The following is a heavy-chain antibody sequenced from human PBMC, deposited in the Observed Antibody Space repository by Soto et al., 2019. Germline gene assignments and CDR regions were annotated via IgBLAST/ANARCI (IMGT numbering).Heavy chain of an antibody. D-gene: IGHD3-10*02. Sequence: SVKVSCKASGGTFSSYAISWVRQAPGKGLEWMGKIIPTFGRTNYAQKFQGRLTISADDSTSTAYMELSSLLSEDTAVYYCARDPLSSFAMDVRGQGTTVTVSS. CDR1: GGTFSSYA. CDR3: ARDPLSSFAMDV. CDR2: IIPTFGRT. J-gene: IGHJ6*02. V-gene: IGHV1-69*13.